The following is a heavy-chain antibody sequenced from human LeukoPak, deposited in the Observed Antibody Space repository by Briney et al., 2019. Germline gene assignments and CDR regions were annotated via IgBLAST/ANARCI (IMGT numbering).Heavy chain of an antibody. V-gene: IGHV4-34*01. CDR2: IYHSGST. Sequence: SETLSLTCAVYGGSFSGYYWSWIRQPPGKGLEWIGEIYHSGSTNYNPSLKSRVTISVDKSKNQFPLKLSSVTAADTAVYYCARADGYSYGYFDYWGQGTLVTVSS. D-gene: IGHD5-18*01. CDR1: GGSFSGYY. J-gene: IGHJ4*02. CDR3: ARADGYSYGYFDY.